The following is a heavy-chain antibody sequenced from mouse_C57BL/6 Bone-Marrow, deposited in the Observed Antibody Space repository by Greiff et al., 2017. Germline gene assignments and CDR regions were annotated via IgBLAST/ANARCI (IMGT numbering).Heavy chain of an antibody. CDR3: AREGMLSAWFAY. CDR2: IDPSDSYS. CDR1: GYTFTSYW. V-gene: IGHV1-69*01. Sequence: QVQLQQPGAELVMPGASVKLFCKASGYTFTSYWMHWVKQRPGQGLEWIGEIDPSDSYSNYNQKFKGESTLTVDKSSSTAYMQLSSLTSEDSAVYYCAREGMLSAWFAYWGQGTLVTVSA. J-gene: IGHJ3*01. D-gene: IGHD3-2*02.